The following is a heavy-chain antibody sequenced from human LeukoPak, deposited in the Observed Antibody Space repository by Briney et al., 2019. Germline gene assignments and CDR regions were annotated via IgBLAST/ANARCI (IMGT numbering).Heavy chain of an antibody. Sequence: PGRSLRLSCAVSGFTFSRYGMHWVRQAPGKGLDWVAVISYDGSTKYYADSVKGRLTISRDNSKNTLYLQMNSLRSEDTAVYYCARGRGYSYGPFDYWGQGTLVTVSS. V-gene: IGHV3-30*03. D-gene: IGHD5-18*01. CDR2: ISYDGSTK. CDR1: GFTFSRYG. J-gene: IGHJ4*02. CDR3: ARGRGYSYGPFDY.